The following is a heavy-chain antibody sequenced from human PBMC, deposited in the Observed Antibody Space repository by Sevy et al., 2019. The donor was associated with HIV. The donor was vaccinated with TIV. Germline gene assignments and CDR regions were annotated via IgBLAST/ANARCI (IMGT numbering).Heavy chain of an antibody. J-gene: IGHJ4*02. CDR2: INSWGTTI. CDR3: ARTVLGPYFDH. D-gene: IGHD2-8*02. CDR1: EFTFSVYY. V-gene: IGHV3-11*01. Sequence: GGSLRLSCAASEFTFSVYYMTWIRQAPGKALELVSYINSWGTTIYYADSVKGRFTISRDNANNSLYLQMNSLRAEDTAVYYCARTVLGPYFDHWGQGTLVTVSS.